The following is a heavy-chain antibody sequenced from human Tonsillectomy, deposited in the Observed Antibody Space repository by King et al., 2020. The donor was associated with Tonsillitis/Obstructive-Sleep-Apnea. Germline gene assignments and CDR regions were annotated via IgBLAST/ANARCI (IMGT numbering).Heavy chain of an antibody. CDR2: INPNSGGT. V-gene: IGHV1-2*05. Sequence: LQLVQSGAEVKKPGASVKVSCKASGYTFTGYYMHWVRQAPGQGLEWMGRINPNSGGTNNAQKFQGRVTMTRDTSISTAYMELGRLRSDGTVVYYCARGGVVGATWRYRAFDIWGQGKMVTVSS. J-gene: IGHJ3*02. D-gene: IGHD1-26*01. CDR3: ARGGVVGATWRYRAFDI. CDR1: GYTFTGYY.